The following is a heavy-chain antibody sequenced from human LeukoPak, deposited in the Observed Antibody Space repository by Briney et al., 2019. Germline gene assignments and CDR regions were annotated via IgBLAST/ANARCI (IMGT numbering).Heavy chain of an antibody. CDR1: GYSISSGYF. V-gene: IGHV4-38-2*02. D-gene: IGHD4-23*01. J-gene: IGHJ5*02. Sequence: PSETLSLTCTVSGYSISSGYFWGWIRQPPGKGLEWIGSIYHSGSTYYNASLKSRVTISVDKSKNQFSLKLSSVTAADTAVYYCARPGVDYGGNAALATWGQGTLVTVSS. CDR2: IYHSGST. CDR3: ARPGVDYGGNAALAT.